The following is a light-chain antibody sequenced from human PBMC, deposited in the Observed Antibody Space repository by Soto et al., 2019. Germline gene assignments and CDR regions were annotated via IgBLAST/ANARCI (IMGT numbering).Light chain of an antibody. CDR3: QKCKTAPFT. CDR2: AAS. Sequence: DIQMTQSPSSLSAFVGDRVTINRRASQDISNFLAWYQQKPGKVPKLLIYAASTLQSGVPSRFSGSGSGTDFTLTISSLQPEDVATYYCQKCKTAPFTFGGGTKVDIK. V-gene: IGKV1-27*01. J-gene: IGKJ4*01. CDR1: QDISNF.